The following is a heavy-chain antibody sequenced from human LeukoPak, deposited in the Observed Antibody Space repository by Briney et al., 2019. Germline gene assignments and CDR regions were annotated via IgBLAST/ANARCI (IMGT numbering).Heavy chain of an antibody. CDR2: VSDRGTT. D-gene: IGHD2-15*01. V-gene: IGHV4-34*01. J-gene: IGHJ4*02. CDR1: GDCFSGYY. Sequence: SETLSLTCAVYGDCFSGYYWSWIRQSPGTGLEWIGEVSDRGTTNYNPNLKSRVTISVVTSSNKFSLRLTSVTAADTAIYFCATRRGGPYPYYFDHWDQGALVTVSS. CDR3: ATRRGGPYPYYFDH.